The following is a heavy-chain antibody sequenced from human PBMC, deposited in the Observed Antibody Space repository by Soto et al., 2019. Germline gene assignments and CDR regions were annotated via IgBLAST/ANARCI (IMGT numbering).Heavy chain of an antibody. V-gene: IGHV1-18*04. CDR3: ARDQRYYGSGSYYSDS. D-gene: IGHD3-10*01. CDR2: ISAYTGKA. CDR1: GYVYISYG. Sequence: QVQLVQSGPEVKKPGASVKVSCKTSGYVYISYGISWVRQAPGHGLEWVGWISAYTGKADYAQKFQGRVTITTETSTSNAFLELWSLRSDDTAVYYCARDQRYYGSGSYYSDSWGQGPLVTVSS. J-gene: IGHJ1*01.